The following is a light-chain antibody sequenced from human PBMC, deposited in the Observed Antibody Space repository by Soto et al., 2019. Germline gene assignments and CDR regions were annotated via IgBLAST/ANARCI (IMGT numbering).Light chain of an antibody. J-gene: IGLJ7*01. CDR1: TSNIAGNT. CDR2: IDD. Sequence: QPVLTQPPSLSGTPGQRVTISCSGSTSNIAGNTVHWYQHLPETTPKLLIYIDDQRPSGVPDRFSGSKSDTSASLAISGLQSEDEADYYCATWDDSLNAAVFGGGTQLTVL. CDR3: ATWDDSLNAAV. V-gene: IGLV1-44*01.